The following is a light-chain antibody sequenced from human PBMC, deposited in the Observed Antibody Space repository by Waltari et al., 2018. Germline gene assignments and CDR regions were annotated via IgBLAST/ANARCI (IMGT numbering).Light chain of an antibody. CDR2: GSS. J-gene: IGKJ4*02. CDR1: QSVSSN. CDR3: QQYNNWPIT. Sequence: EIVMTQSPATLSVSPGDRATLTCRASQSVSSNFAWYQQKPGQTTRLLIYGSSTRSSDIPSMFSGGGSGTEVTLTDSSLQSEDFAVYYCQQYNNWPITFGGGTKVEIK. V-gene: IGKV3-15*01.